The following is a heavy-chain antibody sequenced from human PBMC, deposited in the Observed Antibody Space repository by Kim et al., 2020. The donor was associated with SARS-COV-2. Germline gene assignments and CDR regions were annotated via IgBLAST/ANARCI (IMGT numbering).Heavy chain of an antibody. CDR2: IYPGDSDT. CDR1: GYTFTSYW. V-gene: IGHV5-51*01. D-gene: IGHD2-15*01. CDR3: ARLPLGYCSGGSCSPGGMDV. Sequence: GESLKISCKGSGYTFTSYWIGWVRQMPGKGLEWMGIIYPGDSDTRYSPSFQGQVTISADKSISTAYLPWSSLKASDTAMYYCARLPLGYCSGGSCSPGGMDVWGQGTTVTVSS. J-gene: IGHJ6*02.